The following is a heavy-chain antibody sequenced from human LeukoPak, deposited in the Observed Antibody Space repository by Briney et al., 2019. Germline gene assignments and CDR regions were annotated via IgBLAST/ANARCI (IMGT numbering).Heavy chain of an antibody. D-gene: IGHD3-3*01. J-gene: IGHJ2*01. CDR1: GFTFSNAW. Sequence: PGGSLRLSCAASGFTFSNAWMTWVRQAPGKGLEWVGRIKRKTDGGTTDYAAPVKGRFTISRDDSKNTLYLQMNSLKTEDTAVYYCTTGGSITEGYFDLWGRGTLVTVSS. CDR3: TTGGSITEGYFDL. V-gene: IGHV3-15*01. CDR2: IKRKTDGGTT.